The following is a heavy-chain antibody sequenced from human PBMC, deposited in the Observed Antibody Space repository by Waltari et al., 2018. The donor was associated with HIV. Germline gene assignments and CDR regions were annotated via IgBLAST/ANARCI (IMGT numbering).Heavy chain of an antibody. CDR3: VRDDPGYGPIDY. Sequence: DVYLVESGGGVVTTGGSIRLTCEASGFEFRHYSLIWVLQSPMRGLEWVASIRRCNNEKNYLDAVRGRFVISRDNSESSVYLQMDSLREEDTATYFCVRDDPGYGPIDYWGQGTLVTV. D-gene: IGHD3-10*01. CDR1: GFEFRHYS. V-gene: IGHV3-21*04. CDR2: IRRCNNEK. J-gene: IGHJ4*02.